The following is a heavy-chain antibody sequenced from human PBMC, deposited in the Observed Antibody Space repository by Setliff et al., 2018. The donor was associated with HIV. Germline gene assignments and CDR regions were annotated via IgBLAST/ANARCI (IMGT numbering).Heavy chain of an antibody. V-gene: IGHV1-69*10. CDR3: ARNYYDSSDYPANPFDV. CDR2: IIPILGIA. D-gene: IGHD3-22*01. J-gene: IGHJ3*01. Sequence: SVKVSCKASGGTFSSYAISWVRQAPGQGLEWMGGIIPILGIANYAQKFQGRVTITADESTSTAYMELSSLRSEDTAVYYGARNYYDSSDYPANPFDVWGQGTMVTVSS. CDR1: GGTFSSYA.